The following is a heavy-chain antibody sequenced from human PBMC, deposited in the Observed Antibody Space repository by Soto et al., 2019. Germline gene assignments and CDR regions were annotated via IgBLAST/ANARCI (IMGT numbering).Heavy chain of an antibody. V-gene: IGHV4-31*03. Sequence: QVQLQESGPGLVKPSQTLSLTCTVSGGSISSGGYYWSWIRQHPGKGLEWIGYIYYSGSTYYNPPLESRVTISVDTSKNQFSLKLSYVTAADTAVYYCARGFGGSDYKLEYCGQGTLVTVSS. J-gene: IGHJ4*02. CDR1: GGSISSGGYY. CDR2: IYYSGST. CDR3: ARGFGGSDYKLEY. D-gene: IGHD3-10*01.